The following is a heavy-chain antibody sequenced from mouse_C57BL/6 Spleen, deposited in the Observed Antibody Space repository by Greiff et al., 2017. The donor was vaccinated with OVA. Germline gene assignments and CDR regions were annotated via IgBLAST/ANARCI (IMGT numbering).Heavy chain of an antibody. Sequence: VKLVESGPELVKPGASVKISCKASGYAFSSSWMNWVKQRPGKGLEWIGRIYPGDGDTNYNGKFKGKATLTADKSSSTAYMQLSSLTSEDSAVYFCAREDYYGSSDAMDYWGQGTSVTVSS. J-gene: IGHJ4*01. CDR2: IYPGDGDT. V-gene: IGHV1-82*01. D-gene: IGHD1-1*01. CDR1: GYAFSSSW. CDR3: AREDYYGSSDAMDY.